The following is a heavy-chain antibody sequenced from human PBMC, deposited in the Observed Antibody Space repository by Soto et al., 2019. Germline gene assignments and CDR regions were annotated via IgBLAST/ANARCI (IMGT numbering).Heavy chain of an antibody. J-gene: IGHJ3*02. CDR3: ARSLVNGTYEAFDI. CDR2: IYPGDSDT. V-gene: IGHV5-51*03. D-gene: IGHD6-13*01. CDR1: GYNFNRYW. Sequence: EVYLAQSGAEVKKPGESLKISCKGSGYNFNRYWIGWVRQMPGKGLEWMGVIYPGDSDTRYSPSLQDQVTISADKSSSAAYLQWSSLQASDTATYYCARSLVNGTYEAFDIWGQGTMVTVSS.